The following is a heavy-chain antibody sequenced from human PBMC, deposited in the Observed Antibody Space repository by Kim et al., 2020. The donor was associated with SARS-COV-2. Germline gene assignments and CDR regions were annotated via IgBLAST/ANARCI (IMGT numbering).Heavy chain of an antibody. CDR2: IIPIFGTA. J-gene: IGHJ6*02. CDR3: ARVRVGATGGGYYYYYGMDV. V-gene: IGHV1-69*13. Sequence: SVKVSCKASGGTFSSYAISWVRQAPGQGLEWMGGIIPIFGTANYAQKFQGRVTITADESTSTAYMELSTLRSEDTAVYYCARVRVGATGGGYYYYYGMDVWGQGTTVTVSS. D-gene: IGHD1-26*01. CDR1: GGTFSSYA.